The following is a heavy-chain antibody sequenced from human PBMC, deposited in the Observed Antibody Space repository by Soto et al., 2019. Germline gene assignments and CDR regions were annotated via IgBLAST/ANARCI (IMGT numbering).Heavy chain of an antibody. CDR3: AREKFLSGYYPTSYFDY. Sequence: GGSLRLSCAASGFTFSSYGMHWVRQAPGKGLEWVAVIWYDGSNKYYADSVKGRFTISRDNSKNTLYLQMNSLRAEDTAVYYCAREKFLSGYYPTSYFDYWGQGTLVTVSS. J-gene: IGHJ4*02. V-gene: IGHV3-33*01. CDR2: IWYDGSNK. CDR1: GFTFSSYG. D-gene: IGHD3-22*01.